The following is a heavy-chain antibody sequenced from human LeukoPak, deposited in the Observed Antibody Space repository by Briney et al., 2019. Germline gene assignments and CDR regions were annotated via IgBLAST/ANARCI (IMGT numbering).Heavy chain of an antibody. CDR3: ATQSPHYSGNHWSFAY. D-gene: IGHD1-26*01. V-gene: IGHV5-51*01. CDR2: IYPAHSDL. CDR1: GYSFTSYW. J-gene: IGHJ4*02. Sequence: GASLKISCKGSGYSFTSYWIGWVRQMPGKGLELMGIIYPAHSDLRYSPSFQGQITISADKSITSAYLQRSSLKASDTAMYYCATQSPHYSGNHWSFAYWRQGTLVTVSS.